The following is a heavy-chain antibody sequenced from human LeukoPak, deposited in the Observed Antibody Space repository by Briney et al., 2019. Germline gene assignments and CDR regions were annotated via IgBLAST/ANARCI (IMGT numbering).Heavy chain of an antibody. CDR3: ARCTNGTRWLFDY. CDR1: GYTFTGYY. V-gene: IGHV1-2*06. CDR2: INPNSGGA. D-gene: IGHD2-8*01. J-gene: IGHJ4*02. Sequence: ASVKVSCKASGYTFTGYYMHWVRQAPGQGLEWMGRINPNSGGANYAQKFQGRVTMTRDTSISTAYMELSRLRSDDTAVYYCARCTNGTRWLFDYWGQGTLVAVSS.